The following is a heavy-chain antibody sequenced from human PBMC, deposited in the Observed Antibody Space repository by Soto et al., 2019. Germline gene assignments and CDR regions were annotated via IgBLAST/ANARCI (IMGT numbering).Heavy chain of an antibody. D-gene: IGHD2-15*01. CDR2: ISFDGKNR. J-gene: IGHJ4*02. Sequence: QVQLVESGGGVVQPGKSLRLSCAASGFIFSNYGMHWVHQAPGKGLEWVALISFDGKNRNYADSVKGRFTIYRDNPKNTLYLEMNSLRPEDTAFYYCAKRGGVVGGSEHPFFEYWGQGTLVTVSS. CDR3: AKRGGVVGGSEHPFFEY. V-gene: IGHV3-30*18. CDR1: GFIFSNYG.